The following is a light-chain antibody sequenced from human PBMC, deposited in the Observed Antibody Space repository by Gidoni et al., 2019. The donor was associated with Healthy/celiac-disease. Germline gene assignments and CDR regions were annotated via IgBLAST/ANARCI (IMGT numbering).Light chain of an antibody. Sequence: EIVLTTSPGTLSLSPGERATLSCRASQSVSSSYLAWYQQKPGQAPRLFIYGASSRATGIPDRFSGSGSGTDFTLTISRLEPEDFAVYYCQQYGISPRTFGQGTKVEIK. V-gene: IGKV3-20*01. J-gene: IGKJ1*01. CDR1: QSVSSSY. CDR2: GAS. CDR3: QQYGISPRT.